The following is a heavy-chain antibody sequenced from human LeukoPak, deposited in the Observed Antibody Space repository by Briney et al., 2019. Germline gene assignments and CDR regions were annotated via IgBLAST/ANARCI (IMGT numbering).Heavy chain of an antibody. Sequence: ASVKVSCKASGYTFTSYGSSWVRQAPGQGLEWMGWISAYNGNTNYAQKLQGRVTMTTDTSTSTAYMELRGLRSDDTAVYYCARVVGGMVRGVTFDYWGQGTLVTVSS. CDR1: GYTFTSYG. CDR2: ISAYNGNT. D-gene: IGHD3-10*01. V-gene: IGHV1-18*01. J-gene: IGHJ4*02. CDR3: ARVVGGMVRGVTFDY.